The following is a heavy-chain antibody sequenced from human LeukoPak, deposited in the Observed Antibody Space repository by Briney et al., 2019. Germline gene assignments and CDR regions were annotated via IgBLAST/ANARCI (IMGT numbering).Heavy chain of an antibody. J-gene: IGHJ6*03. CDR2: MNAGNGNT. CDR3: ARGRGTSGSNRDFYYYYYMDV. CDR1: GYIFTDYA. Sequence: HWASVKVSCKASGYIFTDYAIHWLRQAPGQRPEWMGWMNAGNGNTKYSQKFQGRITLIRDTSAATAYMELSSPRHDDLAVYYCARGRGTSGSNRDFYYYYYMDVWGKGTTVTVSS. D-gene: IGHD2-15*01. V-gene: IGHV1-3*01.